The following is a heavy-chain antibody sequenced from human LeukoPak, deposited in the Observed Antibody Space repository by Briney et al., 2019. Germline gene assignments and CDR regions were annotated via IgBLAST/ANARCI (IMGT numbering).Heavy chain of an antibody. V-gene: IGHV3-23*01. D-gene: IGHD6-19*01. CDR3: AKVGSSGWYNWFDP. Sequence: GGSLRLSCAASGFTFSSYAMSWVRQAPGKGLEWVSAISGSGGSTYYADSVKGRFTISRDNSKNTLYLQMNSLRAEDTAIYYCAKVGSSGWYNWFDPWGQGTLVTVTS. J-gene: IGHJ5*02. CDR2: ISGSGGST. CDR1: GFTFSSYA.